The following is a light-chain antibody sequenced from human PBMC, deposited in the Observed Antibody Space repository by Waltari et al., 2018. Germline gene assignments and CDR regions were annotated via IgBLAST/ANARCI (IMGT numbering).Light chain of an antibody. J-gene: IGKJ2*01. V-gene: IGKV3-15*01. CDR1: QSVSSN. Sequence: ATPPCRASQSVSSNLAWYQQKPGQAPRLLIYGASTRATGIPARFSGSGSGTEFTLTISSLQSEDFAVYYCQQYNNWPYTFGQGTKLEIK. CDR3: QQYNNWPYT. CDR2: GAS.